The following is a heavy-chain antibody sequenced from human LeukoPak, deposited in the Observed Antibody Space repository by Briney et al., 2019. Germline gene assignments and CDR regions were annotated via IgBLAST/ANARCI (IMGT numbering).Heavy chain of an antibody. D-gene: IGHD6-19*01. J-gene: IGHJ4*02. V-gene: IGHV3-23*01. CDR1: GFTFSSYA. CDR2: ISGSGGST. CDR3: AASSASYSSGWYGY. Sequence: GGTLRLSCAASGFTFSSYAMSWVRQAPGKGLEWVSAISGSGGSTYYADSVKGRFTISRDNSKNTLYLQMNSLRAEDTAVYYCAASSASYSSGWYGYWGQGTLVTVSS.